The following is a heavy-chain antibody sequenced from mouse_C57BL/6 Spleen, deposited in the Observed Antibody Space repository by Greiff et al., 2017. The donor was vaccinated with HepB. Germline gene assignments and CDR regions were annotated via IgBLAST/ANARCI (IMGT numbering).Heavy chain of an antibody. D-gene: IGHD4-1*01. CDR3: ARAGTGNAMDY. V-gene: IGHV1-80*01. J-gene: IGHJ4*01. CDR2: IYPGDGDT. CDR1: GYAFSSYW. Sequence: LVESGAELVKPGASVKISCKASGYAFSSYWMNWVKQRPGKGLEWIGQIYPGDGDTNYNGKFKGKATLTADKSSSTAYMQLSSLTSEDSAVYFCARAGTGNAMDYWGQGTSVTVSS.